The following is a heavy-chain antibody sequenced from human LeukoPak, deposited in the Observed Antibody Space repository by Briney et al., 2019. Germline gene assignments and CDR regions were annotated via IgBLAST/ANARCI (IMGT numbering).Heavy chain of an antibody. CDR1: GSSITTSYY. CDR2: VFRLQTVRT. V-gene: IGHV4-38-2*02. J-gene: IGHJ4*02. D-gene: IGHD3-10*02. CDR3: ARVLHVPYLIDS. Sequence: SETLSLTCSVSGSSITTSYYWAWFRQPPGKGLEWIATVFRLQTVRTFYNPSLESRLTMSLDPSQNQFSLNLTSVTAADTALYFCARVLHVPYLIDSWRQGTLVTVSS.